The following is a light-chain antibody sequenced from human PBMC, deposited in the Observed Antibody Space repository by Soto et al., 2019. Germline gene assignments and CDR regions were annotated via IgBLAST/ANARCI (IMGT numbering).Light chain of an antibody. CDR2: EVT. J-gene: IGLJ1*01. CDR1: SSDVGGYNF. V-gene: IGLV2-8*01. Sequence: QSALTQPASVSGSPGQSITISCTGTSSDVGGYNFVSWYQHHPGKAPKLIIYEVTKRPSGVPDRFSGSKSGNTASLTVSGLQADDEADYYCNSYVGSNNYVFGTGTQLTVL. CDR3: NSYVGSNNYV.